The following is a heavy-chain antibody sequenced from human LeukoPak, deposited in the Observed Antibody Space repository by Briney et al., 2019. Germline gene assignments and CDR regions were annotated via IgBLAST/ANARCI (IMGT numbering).Heavy chain of an antibody. CDR3: ARLGEWELLRTPFDY. D-gene: IGHD1-26*01. CDR2: IYPGDSET. CDR1: GYSFTSYW. V-gene: IGHV5-51*01. Sequence: GESLKISCKGFGYSFTSYWIGWVRQMPGKGLEWMGIIYPGDSETEYSPSVQGQVIISVDKSISTAYLQLSSLKASDTAMYYCARLGEWELLRTPFDYWGQGTLVTVSS. J-gene: IGHJ4*02.